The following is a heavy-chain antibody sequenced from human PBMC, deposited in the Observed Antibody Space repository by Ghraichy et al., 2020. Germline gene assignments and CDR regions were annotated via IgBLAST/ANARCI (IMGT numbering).Heavy chain of an antibody. Sequence: SETLSLTCTVSGGSISSSSHYWGWIRQPPGKGLEWIGSIYYSGSTYYNPSLKSRVTTSVDTSKNQFSLKLSSVTAADTAVYYCATHSGWHKPFDHWGQGTLVTVSS. CDR3: ATHSGWHKPFDH. V-gene: IGHV4-39*01. J-gene: IGHJ5*02. CDR2: IYYSGST. CDR1: GGSISSSSHY. D-gene: IGHD6-19*01.